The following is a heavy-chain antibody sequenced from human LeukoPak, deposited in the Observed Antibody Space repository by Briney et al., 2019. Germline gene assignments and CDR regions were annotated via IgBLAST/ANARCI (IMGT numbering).Heavy chain of an antibody. CDR3: ARGPFKAYSSSWYIGWFDP. Sequence: GGSLRLSCAASGFTFSSYSMNWVRQAPGKGLEWVSSISSSSSYIYYADSVKGRLTISRDNAKNSLYLQMNSLRAEDTAVYYCARGPFKAYSSSWYIGWFDPWGQGTLVTVSS. V-gene: IGHV3-21*01. D-gene: IGHD6-13*01. CDR2: ISSSSSYI. CDR1: GFTFSSYS. J-gene: IGHJ5*02.